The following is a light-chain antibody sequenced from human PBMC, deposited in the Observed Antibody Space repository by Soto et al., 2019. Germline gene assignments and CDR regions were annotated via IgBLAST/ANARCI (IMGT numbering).Light chain of an antibody. J-gene: IGKJ1*01. V-gene: IGKV3-15*01. Sequence: EIVMTQSPATLSVSQVERATLSFRASQSISSDLAWYQQKPGQAPRLLIFGSSTGAPGISGRFSGSGSGTEFTLTISSLRSEDFAFYYCQQYNNWPRTFGQGTKVDIK. CDR1: QSISSD. CDR2: GSS. CDR3: QQYNNWPRT.